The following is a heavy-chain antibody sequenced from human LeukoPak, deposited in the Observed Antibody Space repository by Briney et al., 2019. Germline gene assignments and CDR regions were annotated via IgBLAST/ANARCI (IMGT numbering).Heavy chain of an antibody. D-gene: IGHD5-18*01. V-gene: IGHV4-34*01. CDR1: GGSFSGYY. Sequence: PSETLSLTCAVYGGSFSGYYWSWIRQPPGKGLEWIGEINHSGSTNYNPSLKSRVTISVDTSKNQFSLKLSSVTAADTAVYYCARGRIQLWLRAFDIWGQGTMVTVSS. CDR3: ARGRIQLWLRAFDI. CDR2: INHSGST. J-gene: IGHJ3*02.